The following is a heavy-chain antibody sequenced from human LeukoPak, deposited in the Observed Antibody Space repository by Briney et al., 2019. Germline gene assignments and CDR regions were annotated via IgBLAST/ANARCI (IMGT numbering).Heavy chain of an antibody. D-gene: IGHD4-17*01. V-gene: IGHV3-30*02. CDR2: IRYDGSNK. CDR3: AKQSQPAVNWLDP. Sequence: PGGSLRLSCAASGFTFSSYGMHWVRQAPGKGLEWVAFIRYDGSNKYYADSVKGRFTISRDNSKNTLYLQLNSLRAEDTAVYYCAKQSQPAVNWLDPWGQGTLVTVSS. J-gene: IGHJ5*02. CDR1: GFTFSSYG.